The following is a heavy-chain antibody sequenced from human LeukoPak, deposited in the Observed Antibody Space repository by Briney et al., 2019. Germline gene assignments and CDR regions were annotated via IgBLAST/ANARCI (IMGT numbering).Heavy chain of an antibody. Sequence: GESLRLSCAVSGFTFSSYSITWVRQPPGKGLGLVSSINSNSSYIYYADTVKRRFTIDRDNHKNPLYLQMNSLRAEDTAVYYCARDRSYYDSSGYYNRVYFDYWAQGTLVTVSS. CDR1: GFTFSSYS. CDR2: INSNSSYI. V-gene: IGHV3-21*01. J-gene: IGHJ4*02. CDR3: ARDRSYYDSSGYYNRVYFDY. D-gene: IGHD3-22*01.